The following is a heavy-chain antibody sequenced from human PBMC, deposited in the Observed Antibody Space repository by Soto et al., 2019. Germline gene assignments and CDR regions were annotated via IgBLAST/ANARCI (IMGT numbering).Heavy chain of an antibody. J-gene: IGHJ4*02. CDR3: ARGSSGWSSIRLDD. CDR1: SSSITSVNSY. CDR2: IYYSGSS. V-gene: IGHV4-31*03. D-gene: IGHD6-19*01. Sequence: PSETLSLTCSVSSSSITSVNSYWRWIRQFPGKGLEWIGYIYYSGSSYYNPSLKGRVTISEDTSKKQFSLKLNSVTAADTAVYYCARGSSGWSSIRLDDWGQGTLVTVSS.